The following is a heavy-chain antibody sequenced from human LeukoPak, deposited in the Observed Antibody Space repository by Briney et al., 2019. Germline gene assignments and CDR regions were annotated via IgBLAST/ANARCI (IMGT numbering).Heavy chain of an antibody. D-gene: IGHD2-2*01. Sequence: SETLSLTCAVYGASFSDYYWSWIRQPPGKGLEWSGEVNHSGSTTYNPSLKSRVTVSVDTSKNQFSLKVSSVTAADTAVYYCAGTRVVPAAYYYYYMDVWGKGTTVTVSS. CDR2: VNHSGST. CDR1: GASFSDYY. V-gene: IGHV4-34*01. CDR3: AGTRVVPAAYYYYYMDV. J-gene: IGHJ6*03.